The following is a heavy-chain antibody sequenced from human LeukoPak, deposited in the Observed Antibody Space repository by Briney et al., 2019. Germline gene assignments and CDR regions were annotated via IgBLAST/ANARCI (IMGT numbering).Heavy chain of an antibody. Sequence: PGGSLRLSCAASGFTFSSYWMSWVRQAPGKRLEWVANIKQDGSEKYYVDSVKGRFTISRDNAKNSLYLQMNSLRAEDTAVYYCARDQFAIFGVVTPLPLDYWGQGTLVTVSS. CDR3: ARDQFAIFGVVTPLPLDY. CDR1: GFTFSSYW. J-gene: IGHJ4*02. CDR2: IKQDGSEK. V-gene: IGHV3-7*01. D-gene: IGHD3-3*01.